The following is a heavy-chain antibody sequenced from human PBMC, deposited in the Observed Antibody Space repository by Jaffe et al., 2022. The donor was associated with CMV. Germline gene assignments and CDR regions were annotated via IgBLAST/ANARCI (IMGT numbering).Heavy chain of an antibody. Sequence: EVQLVESGGGLVQPGRSLRLSCAASGFTFDDYAMHWVRQAPGKGLEWVSGISWNSGSIGYADSVKGRFTISRDNAKNSLYLQMNSLRAEDTALYYCAKAAGGSGWIYGMDVWGQGTTVTVSS. CDR1: GFTFDDYA. D-gene: IGHD6-19*01. CDR3: AKAAGGSGWIYGMDV. J-gene: IGHJ6*02. CDR2: ISWNSGSI. V-gene: IGHV3-9*01.